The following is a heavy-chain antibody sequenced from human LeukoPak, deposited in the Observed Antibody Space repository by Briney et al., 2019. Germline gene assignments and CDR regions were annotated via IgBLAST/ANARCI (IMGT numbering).Heavy chain of an antibody. CDR3: ARDHGYCTSASCRGDAFDV. CDR2: VKQDGSEK. D-gene: IGHD2-2*01. CDR1: VFTFSNYW. V-gene: IGHV3-7*01. Sequence: GGSLRLSCAASVFTFSNYWMSWVRQAPGKGLEWVAKVKQDGSEKYYVDSVKGRFTISRDNAKNSLSLQMNSLRAEDTAVYYCARDHGYCTSASCRGDAFDVRGQGSMISVSS. J-gene: IGHJ3*01.